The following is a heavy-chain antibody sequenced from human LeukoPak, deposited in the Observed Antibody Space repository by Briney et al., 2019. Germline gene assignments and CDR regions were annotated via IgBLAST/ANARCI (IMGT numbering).Heavy chain of an antibody. D-gene: IGHD3-3*01. CDR1: GFTFSSYT. CDR2: IGTSSTTI. V-gene: IGHV3-48*01. J-gene: IGHJ4*02. CDR3: ARGVVLTIFGVVTY. Sequence: GGSLRLSCAASGFTFSSYTMSWVRQPPGKGLEWVSNIGTSSTTIYYADSVKGRFTISRDNSKNTLYLQMNSLRAEDTAVYYCARGVVLTIFGVVTYWGQGTLVTVSS.